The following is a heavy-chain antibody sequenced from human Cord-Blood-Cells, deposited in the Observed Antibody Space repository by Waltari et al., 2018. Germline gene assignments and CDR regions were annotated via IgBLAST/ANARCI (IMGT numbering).Heavy chain of an antibody. CDR1: GGSFSGYY. J-gene: IGHJ3*02. Sequence: QVQLQQWGAGLLKPSETLSLTCAVYGGSFSGYYWSWIRQPPGKGLEWIGEINHSGSTNYHPSLKSRVTISVDTSKNQFSLKLSSVTAADTAVYYCATGTVTDAFDIWGQGTMVTVSS. CDR2: INHSGST. CDR3: ATGTVTDAFDI. D-gene: IGHD4-4*01. V-gene: IGHV4-34*01.